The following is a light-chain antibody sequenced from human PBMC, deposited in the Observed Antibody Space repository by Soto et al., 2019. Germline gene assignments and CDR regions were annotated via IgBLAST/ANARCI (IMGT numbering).Light chain of an antibody. CDR1: KGISNY. Sequence: DIQITQSPSSLSASVGDRVTISCRASKGISNYLAWYQQKPGKAPQLLIYAASTLQSGVPSRFSGSGSGTDFTLTISSLQPEDVATYYCQRHNSAPPVSFGPGTKVDLK. V-gene: IGKV1-27*01. CDR2: AAS. CDR3: QRHNSAPPVS. J-gene: IGKJ3*01.